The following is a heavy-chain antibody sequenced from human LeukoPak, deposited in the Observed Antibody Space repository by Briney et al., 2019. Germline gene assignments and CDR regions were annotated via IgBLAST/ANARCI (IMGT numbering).Heavy chain of an antibody. Sequence: SETLSLTCTVSGGSISSSSYYWGWIRQPPGKGLEWIGSIYYSGSTYYNPSLKSRVTMSVDKSKNQFSLRLSSATAADTAVYYCARSAESIAAGGWFDPWGQGTLVTVSS. CDR1: GGSISSSSYY. D-gene: IGHD6-13*01. CDR2: IYYSGST. J-gene: IGHJ5*02. V-gene: IGHV4-39*07. CDR3: ARSAESIAAGGWFDP.